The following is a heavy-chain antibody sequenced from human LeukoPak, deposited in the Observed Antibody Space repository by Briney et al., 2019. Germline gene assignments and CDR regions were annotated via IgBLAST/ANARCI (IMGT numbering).Heavy chain of an antibody. V-gene: IGHV4-39*07. CDR2: IYYSGST. CDR1: GDSIASTIYY. CDR3: ARVVAASSVDY. Sequence: SETLSLTCSVSGDSIASTIYYWGWIRQPPGKGLEWIGNIYYSGSTYYNPSLKSRVTISVDTSKNQFSLKLSSVTAADTAVYYCARVVAASSVDYWGQGTLVTVSS. J-gene: IGHJ4*02. D-gene: IGHD2-15*01.